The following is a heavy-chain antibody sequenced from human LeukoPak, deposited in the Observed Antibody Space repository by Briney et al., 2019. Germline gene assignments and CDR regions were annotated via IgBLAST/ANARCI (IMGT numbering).Heavy chain of an antibody. J-gene: IGHJ3*02. Sequence: PGGSLRLSCAASGFTFSTYMMTWVRQAPGKGLEWVSYISDSSDSIYYGDSVKGRFTISRDNAKNSLYLQMNSLRAEDTAVYYCASYYYDSSGYRYDAFDIWGQGTMVTVSS. CDR1: GFTFSTYM. CDR2: ISDSSDSI. D-gene: IGHD3-22*01. CDR3: ASYYYDSSGYRYDAFDI. V-gene: IGHV3-48*04.